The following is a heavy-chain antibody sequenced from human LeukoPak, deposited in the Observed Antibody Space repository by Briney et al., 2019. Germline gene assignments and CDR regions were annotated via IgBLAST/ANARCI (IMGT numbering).Heavy chain of an antibody. D-gene: IGHD3-10*01. J-gene: IGHJ6*02. Sequence: GASVKVSCKASGYTFTSYYMHWVRQAPGQGLEWMGWISAYNGNTNYAQKLQGRVTMTTDTSTSTAYMELRSLRSDDTAVYYCAREGSGSRTYYYGMDVWGQGTTVTVSS. CDR2: ISAYNGNT. CDR1: GYTFTSYY. CDR3: AREGSGSRTYYYGMDV. V-gene: IGHV1-18*04.